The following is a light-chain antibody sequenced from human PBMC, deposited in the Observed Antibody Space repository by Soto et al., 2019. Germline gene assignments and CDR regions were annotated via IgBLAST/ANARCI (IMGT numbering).Light chain of an antibody. CDR1: SSNIGAGSD. J-gene: IGLJ3*02. Sequence: QSVLTQPPSVSGAPGQRVTVSCTGSSSNIGAGSDVHWYQQLPGTAPKLLIYSNHQRASGFPDRFSGSRSGTSASLAISGLQSEDEADYYCASWDDSLNGPVFGGGTKLTVL. CDR3: ASWDDSLNGPV. V-gene: IGLV1-40*01. CDR2: SNH.